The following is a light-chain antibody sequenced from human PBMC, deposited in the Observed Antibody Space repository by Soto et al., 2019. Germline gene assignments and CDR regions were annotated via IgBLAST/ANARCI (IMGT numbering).Light chain of an antibody. CDR2: DVS. Sequence: QSALTQPASVSGSPGQSITISCTGTSSDVGGYNYVSWYQQHPGKAPKLMIYDVSNRPSGVSNRFSGSKSGNMASLTISGLQAEDEADYYCSSYTRSSTLVFGTGTKLTVL. CDR1: SSDVGGYNY. CDR3: SSYTRSSTLV. V-gene: IGLV2-14*01. J-gene: IGLJ1*01.